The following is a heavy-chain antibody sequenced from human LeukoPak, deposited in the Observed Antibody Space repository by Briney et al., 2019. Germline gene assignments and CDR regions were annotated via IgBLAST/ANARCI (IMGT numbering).Heavy chain of an antibody. J-gene: IGHJ5*02. Sequence: SETLSLTCAVSGGSISSSNWWSWIRQPPGKGLEWIGEIYHSGSTNYNPSLKSRVTISVDKSKTQFSLKLSSVTAADTAVYYCARDERWELRWFDPWGQGTLVTVSS. CDR2: IYHSGST. CDR3: ARDERWELRWFDP. CDR1: GGSISSSNW. D-gene: IGHD1-26*01. V-gene: IGHV4-4*02.